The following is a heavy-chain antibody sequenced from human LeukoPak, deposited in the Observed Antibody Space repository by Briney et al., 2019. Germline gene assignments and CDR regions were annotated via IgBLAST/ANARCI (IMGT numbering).Heavy chain of an antibody. CDR2: ISWNSVSI. Sequence: SLRLSCAASGFTFDDYAMHWVRQAPGKGLEWVSGISWNSVSIGYADSVKGRFTISRDNSKNTLYLQMNSLRAGDTAVYYCAKVGQPWSIWDYFDYWGQGTLVTVSS. CDR3: AKVGQPWSIWDYFDY. V-gene: IGHV3-9*01. J-gene: IGHJ4*02. CDR1: GFTFDDYA. D-gene: IGHD3-16*01.